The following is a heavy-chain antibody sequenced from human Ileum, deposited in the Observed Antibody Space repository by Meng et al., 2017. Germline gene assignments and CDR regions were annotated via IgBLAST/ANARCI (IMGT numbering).Heavy chain of an antibody. CDR2: IWYDGSKE. J-gene: IGHJ4*01. Sequence: QVQVVESGGGVVQPGRSLRLPCATSGFTFTSHGLHWVRQAPGKGLEWVAVIWYDGSKEYYADSVKGRFTISRDDSKNTIYLQMNYLRAEDTAVYYCTRCYGDWFSGDHWGRGTLVTVSS. CDR3: TRCYGDWFSGDH. V-gene: IGHV3-33*01. CDR1: GFTFTSHG. D-gene: IGHD3/OR15-3a*01.